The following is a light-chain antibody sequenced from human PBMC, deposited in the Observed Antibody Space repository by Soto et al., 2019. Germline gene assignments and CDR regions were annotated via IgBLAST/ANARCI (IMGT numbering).Light chain of an antibody. CDR1: QSISTY. Sequence: DIRLTQTPSSLSASAGDGVTITCRASQSISTYLNWYQQKPGKAPSLLIYAASSLHSGVPSRFRGSGSGTDFTLSISDLQPEDFAIYFCQQSYNTQPTFGGGTKVDIK. V-gene: IGKV1-39*01. J-gene: IGKJ4*01. CDR2: AAS. CDR3: QQSYNTQPT.